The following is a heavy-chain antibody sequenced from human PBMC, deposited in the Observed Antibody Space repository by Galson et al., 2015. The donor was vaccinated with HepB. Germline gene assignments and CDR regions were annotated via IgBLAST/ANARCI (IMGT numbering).Heavy chain of an antibody. D-gene: IGHD3-22*01. Sequence: SLRLSCAASGFSFSGYWMHWVRQAPGKGLVWVSRINSDGSSTRYAGSVRGRFTISRDNAKNTLYLQMNSLRAEDTAVYHRAREYDSSDYLPVGYYGMDVWGQGTTVTVSS. CDR1: GFSFSGYW. CDR2: INSDGSST. CDR3: AREYDSSDYLPVGYYGMDV. V-gene: IGHV3-74*01. J-gene: IGHJ6*02.